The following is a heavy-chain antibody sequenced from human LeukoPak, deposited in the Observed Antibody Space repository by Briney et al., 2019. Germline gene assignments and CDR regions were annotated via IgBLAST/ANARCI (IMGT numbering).Heavy chain of an antibody. CDR2: IKYDGSEE. CDR1: GFTFSSSW. D-gene: IGHD5/OR15-5a*01. J-gene: IGHJ4*02. Sequence: PTGGSLRLSCVASGFTFSSSWMNWVRQAPGKGLEWVANIKYDGSEEYYVDSVKGRFAISRDNAQNLLYLQMNNLRAEDTAVYYCARDVYRSFDYWGQGTLVTVSS. V-gene: IGHV3-7*01. CDR3: ARDVYRSFDY.